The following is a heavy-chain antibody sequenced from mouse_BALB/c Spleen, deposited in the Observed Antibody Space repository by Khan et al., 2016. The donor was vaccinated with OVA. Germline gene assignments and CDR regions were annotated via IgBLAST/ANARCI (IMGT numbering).Heavy chain of an antibody. CDR2: ISSGGST. CDR1: GFTFSNYA. V-gene: IGHV5-6-5*01. J-gene: IGHJ3*01. Sequence: EVELVESGGGLVKPGGSLKLSCAASGFTFSNYAMSWVRPTPEKRLEWVASISSGGSTYYPDSVKGRFTISRDNDRNILYLQMSSLRSEDTAMYYCARDYWFTYWGQGTLVTVSA. CDR3: ARDYWFTY.